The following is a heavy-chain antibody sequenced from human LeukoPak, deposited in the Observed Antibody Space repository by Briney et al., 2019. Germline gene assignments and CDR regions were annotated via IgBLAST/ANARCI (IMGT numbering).Heavy chain of an antibody. CDR2: INWNGGST. D-gene: IGHD1-26*01. CDR1: GFTFDDYG. J-gene: IGHJ4*02. Sequence: GGSLRLSCAASGFTFDDYGMSWARQAPGKGLEWVSGINWNGGSTGYADSVKGRFTISRDNAKNSLYLQMNSLRAEDTALYYCARDNGGSNFDYWGQGTLVTVSS. V-gene: IGHV3-20*04. CDR3: ARDNGGSNFDY.